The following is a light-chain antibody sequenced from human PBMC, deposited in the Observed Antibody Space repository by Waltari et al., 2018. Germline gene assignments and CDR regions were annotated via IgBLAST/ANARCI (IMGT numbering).Light chain of an antibody. CDR1: QSVSRA. CDR3: QHYVRLPAT. J-gene: IGKJ1*01. CDR2: GAS. V-gene: IGKV3-20*01. Sequence: EVVLTQSPGTLSLSPGERATLSCRASQSVSRALAWYQQKPGQAPRLLIYGASIRATGIPDMFRGSWYGTDFSLTIGRLEPADSAMYYCQHYVRLPATFGQGTKVEIK.